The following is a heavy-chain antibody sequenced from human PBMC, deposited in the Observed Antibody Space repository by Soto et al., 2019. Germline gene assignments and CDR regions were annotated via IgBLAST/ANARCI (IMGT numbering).Heavy chain of an antibody. Sequence: PGESLKISCKTSGYSFTTYWIGWVRQMPGKGLEWMGIIYPLNSDTRYSPSFQGRVTLSADKSISTAYLQWSSLKASDTAMYYCARRDNSGFPDYWGQGTLVTVSS. J-gene: IGHJ4*02. CDR1: GYSFTTYW. V-gene: IGHV5-51*01. CDR2: IYPLNSDT. CDR3: ARRDNSGFPDY. D-gene: IGHD3-22*01.